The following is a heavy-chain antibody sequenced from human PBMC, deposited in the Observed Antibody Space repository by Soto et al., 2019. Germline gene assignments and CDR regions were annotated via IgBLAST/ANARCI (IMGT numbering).Heavy chain of an antibody. J-gene: IGHJ4*02. Sequence: ASVKVSCKASGYTFTNYGITWVLLAPVQGLEWMGWISGYNGNTNFAHKFQGRVTMTRDTSTSTVYMELRSLRSDDTAVYYCARDRHTIFGVVTPFEYWGRGTMVTLSS. CDR1: GYTFTNYG. D-gene: IGHD3-3*01. CDR2: ISGYNGNT. V-gene: IGHV1-18*01. CDR3: ARDRHTIFGVVTPFEY.